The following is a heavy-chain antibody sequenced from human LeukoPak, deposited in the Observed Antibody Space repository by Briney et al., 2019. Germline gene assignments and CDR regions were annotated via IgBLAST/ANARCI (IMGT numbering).Heavy chain of an antibody. J-gene: IGHJ6*02. Sequence: SETLSLTCTVSDGSISSSSYYWGWIRRPPGKGLEWIGTIYYSGSTYDNPSLKSRLTMSVDTSKNQFSLKLSSVTAADTAVYYCARLRSYYYGMDVWGQGTTVTASS. V-gene: IGHV4-39*01. CDR2: IYYSGST. CDR3: ARLRSYYYGMDV. CDR1: DGSISSSSYY.